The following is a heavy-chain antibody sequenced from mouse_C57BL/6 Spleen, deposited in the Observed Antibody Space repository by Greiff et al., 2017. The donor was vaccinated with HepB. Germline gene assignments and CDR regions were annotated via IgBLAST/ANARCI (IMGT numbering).Heavy chain of an antibody. Sequence: EVQRVESGGGLVKPGGSLKLSCAASGFTFSRYAMSWVRQTPEKRLEWVATISDGGSYTYYPDNVKGRFTISRDNAKNNLYLQMSHLKSEDTAMYYCARESITTVVAPFAYWGQGTLVTVSA. CDR3: ARESITTVVAPFAY. CDR2: ISDGGSYT. J-gene: IGHJ3*01. D-gene: IGHD1-1*01. V-gene: IGHV5-4*01. CDR1: GFTFSRYA.